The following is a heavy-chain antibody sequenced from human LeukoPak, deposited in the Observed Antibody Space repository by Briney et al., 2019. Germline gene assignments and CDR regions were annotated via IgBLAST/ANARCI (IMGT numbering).Heavy chain of an antibody. CDR1: GYTFTNYG. J-gene: IGHJ6*02. V-gene: IGHV1-18*01. CDR2: ISAYNGNT. CDR3: ARDYFDSSGTIYYFYGLDV. Sequence: ASVKVSCKASGYTFTNYGISWVRQAPGQGLEWMGWISAYNGNTVYAQKFQGRVTMTRNTSIGTAYMKLSSLRSDDTAVYYCARDYFDSSGTIYYFYGLDVWGLGTTVTVSS. D-gene: IGHD3-22*01.